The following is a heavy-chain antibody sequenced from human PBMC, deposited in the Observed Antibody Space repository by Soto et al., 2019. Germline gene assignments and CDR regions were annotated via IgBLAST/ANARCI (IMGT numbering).Heavy chain of an antibody. D-gene: IGHD6-19*01. J-gene: IGHJ4*02. CDR2: INHSGST. CDR1: GGSFSGYY. CDR3: ARGRGSGCSSNFDY. V-gene: IGHV4-34*01. Sequence: SETLSLTCAVYGGSFSGYYWSWIRQPPGKGLEWIGEINHSGSTNYNPSLKSRVTISVDTSKNQFSLKLSSVTAADTAVYYCARGRGSGCSSNFDYWGQGTLVTVSS.